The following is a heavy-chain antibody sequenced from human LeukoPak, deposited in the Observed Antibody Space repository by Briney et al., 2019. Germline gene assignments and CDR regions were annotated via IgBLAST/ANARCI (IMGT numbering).Heavy chain of an antibody. CDR3: ARAKGPIVGATLDY. CDR1: GFTFGDYG. D-gene: IGHD1-26*01. CDR2: INWNGGST. J-gene: IGHJ4*02. V-gene: IGHV3-20*04. Sequence: GGSLRLSCAASGFTFGDYGMSWVRQAPGKGLEWVSGINWNGGSTGYADSVKGRFTISRDNAKNSLYLQMNSLRAEDTALYYCARAKGPIVGATLDYWGQGTLGTVSS.